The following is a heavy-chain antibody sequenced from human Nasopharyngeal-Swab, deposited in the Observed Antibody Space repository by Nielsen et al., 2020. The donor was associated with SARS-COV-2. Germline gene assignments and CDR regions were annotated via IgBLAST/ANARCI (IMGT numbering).Heavy chain of an antibody. CDR3: ARALGGRYSYGSYYYYYMDV. D-gene: IGHD5-18*01. Sequence: GESLKISCAASGFTFSSYSMNSVRQAPGKGLEWVSSISSSSSYIYYADSVKGRFTISRDNAKNSLYLQMNSLRAEDTAVYYCARALGGRYSYGSYYYYYMDVWGKGTTVTVSS. CDR1: GFTFSSYS. V-gene: IGHV3-21*01. J-gene: IGHJ6*03. CDR2: ISSSSSYI.